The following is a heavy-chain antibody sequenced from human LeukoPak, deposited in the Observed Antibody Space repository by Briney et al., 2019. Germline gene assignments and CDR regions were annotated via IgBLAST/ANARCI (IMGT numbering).Heavy chain of an antibody. CDR1: GFTFSDSA. D-gene: IGHD6-13*01. J-gene: IGHJ5*02. Sequence: GGSLRLSCAASGFTFSDSAIHWVRQASGKGLEWVGRIRNKANTYATAYAASVKGRFTISRDDSKNTAYLQMNSLKTEDTAVYYCTRPYSSNNNWFDPWGQGTLVTVSS. CDR3: TRPYSSNNNWFDP. V-gene: IGHV3-73*01. CDR2: IRNKANTYAT.